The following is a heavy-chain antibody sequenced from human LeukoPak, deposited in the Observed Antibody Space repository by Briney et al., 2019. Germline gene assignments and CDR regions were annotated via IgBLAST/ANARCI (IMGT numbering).Heavy chain of an antibody. Sequence: GGSLRLSCAASGFTFSSYSMNWVRQAPGKGLEWVSYISSSSTIYYADSVKGRFTISRDNAKNSLYLQMNSLRAEDTAVYYCARDPLYCSGGSCYYYYYMDVWGKGTTVTVSS. V-gene: IGHV3-48*01. CDR2: ISSSSTI. CDR3: ARDPLYCSGGSCYYYYYMDV. D-gene: IGHD2-15*01. CDR1: GFTFSSYS. J-gene: IGHJ6*03.